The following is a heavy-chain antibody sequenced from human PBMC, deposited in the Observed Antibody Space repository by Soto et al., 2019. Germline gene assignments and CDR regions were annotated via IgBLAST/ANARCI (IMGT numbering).Heavy chain of an antibody. D-gene: IGHD3-22*01. CDR1: GGTFSSYA. Sequence: ASVKVSCKASGGTFSSYAISWVRQAPGQGLEWMGGIIPIFGTANYAQKFQGRVTITADESTSTAYMELSSLRSEDTAVYYCARDKGFLYYYDTEAGTDAFDIWGQGTMVTVSS. V-gene: IGHV1-69*13. CDR2: IIPIFGTA. CDR3: ARDKGFLYYYDTEAGTDAFDI. J-gene: IGHJ3*02.